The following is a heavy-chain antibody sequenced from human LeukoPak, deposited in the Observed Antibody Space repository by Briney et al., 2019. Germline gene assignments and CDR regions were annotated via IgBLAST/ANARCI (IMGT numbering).Heavy chain of an antibody. V-gene: IGHV3-74*01. J-gene: IGHJ4*02. CDR2: INGDGSST. CDR3: ARDRSYNLDY. CDR1: GFTSSSYW. Sequence: GWSLRLSCAASGFTSSSYWMHWVRQAPGKGLVWVSHINGDGSSTSYADSVKGRVTISRDNAKNTLYLQINSLTAEDSAVYYCARDRSYNLDYWGQGTLVTVSS. D-gene: IGHD5-24*01.